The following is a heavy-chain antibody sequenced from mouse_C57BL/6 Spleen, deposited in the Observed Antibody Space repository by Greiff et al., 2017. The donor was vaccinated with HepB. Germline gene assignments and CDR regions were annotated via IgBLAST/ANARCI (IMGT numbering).Heavy chain of an antibody. D-gene: IGHD1-1*01. J-gene: IGHJ4*01. CDR3: ASPRNYYGSSPYAMDY. Sequence: VQLQQSGAELARPGASVKMSCKASGYTFTSYTMHWVKQRPGQGLEWIGYINPSSGYTKYNQKFKDKATLTADKSSSTAYMQLSSLTSEDSAVYYCASPRNYYGSSPYAMDYWGQGTSVTVSS. V-gene: IGHV1-4*01. CDR1: GYTFTSYT. CDR2: INPSSGYT.